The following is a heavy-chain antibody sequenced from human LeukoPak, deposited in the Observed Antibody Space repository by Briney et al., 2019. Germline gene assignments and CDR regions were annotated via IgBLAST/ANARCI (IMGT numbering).Heavy chain of an antibody. Sequence: SETLSLTCAVSGYSISSGYYWGWIRQPPGKGVEWIGSIYHSGSTNYNPSLKSRVTISVDTSKNQFSLKLSSVTAADTAVYYCARVVPAAPFDYWGQGTLVTVSS. CDR1: GYSISSGYY. V-gene: IGHV4-38-2*01. D-gene: IGHD2-2*01. CDR2: IYHSGST. J-gene: IGHJ4*02. CDR3: ARVVPAAPFDY.